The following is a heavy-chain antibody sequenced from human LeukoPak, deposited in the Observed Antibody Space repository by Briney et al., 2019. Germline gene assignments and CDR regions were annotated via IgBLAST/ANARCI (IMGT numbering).Heavy chain of an antibody. V-gene: IGHV4-59*01. CDR2: IYYSGST. J-gene: IGHJ6*02. CDR3: ARAGYSYGALNLYYYGMDV. CDR1: GGSISSYY. Sequence: PSETLSLTCTVSGGSISSYYWSWIRQPPGKGLEWIGYIYYSGSTNYNPSLKSRVTISVDTSKNQFSLKLSSVTAADTAVYYCARAGYSYGALNLYYYGMDVWGQGTTVTVSS. D-gene: IGHD5-18*01.